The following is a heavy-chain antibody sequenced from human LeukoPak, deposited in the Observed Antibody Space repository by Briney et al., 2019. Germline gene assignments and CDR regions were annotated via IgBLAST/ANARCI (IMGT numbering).Heavy chain of an antibody. V-gene: IGHV7-4-1*02. J-gene: IGHJ4*02. D-gene: IGHD3-22*01. CDR3: ARDFGQGYYDSSGYYSLWSGDY. CDR2: INTNTGNP. Sequence: GASVKVSCKASGYTFTGYYMHWVRQAPGQGLEWMGWINTNTGNPTYAQGFTGRFVFSLDTSVSTAYLQISSLKAEDTAVYYCARDFGQGYYDSSGYYSLWSGDYWGQGTLVTVSS. CDR1: GYTFTGYY.